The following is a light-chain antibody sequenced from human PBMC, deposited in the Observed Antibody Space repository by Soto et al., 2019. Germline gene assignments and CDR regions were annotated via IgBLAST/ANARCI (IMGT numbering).Light chain of an antibody. J-gene: IGKJ2*01. CDR1: QSVSSNF. CDR2: NAS. V-gene: IGKV3-20*01. CDR3: QQYSTSSPRYT. Sequence: EIVLTQSPGTLSLSPGERATLFCRASQSVSSNFLAWYQQKPGQAPRLLIYNASRRAAGIPDRFSGSGSGTDFTLTISRLEPEDFAVSYCQQYSTSSPRYTFGQGTKLEIQ.